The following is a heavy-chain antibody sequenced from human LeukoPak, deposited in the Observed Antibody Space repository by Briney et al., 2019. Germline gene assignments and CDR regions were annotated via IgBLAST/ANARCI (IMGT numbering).Heavy chain of an antibody. D-gene: IGHD2-2*03. CDR2: IYSGGTT. J-gene: IGHJ4*02. CDR1: GFTVSSSY. V-gene: IGHV3-66*01. Sequence: PGGSLRLSCTGSGFTVSSSYMSWVRQTPGKGLEWVSGIYSGGTTYYADSVKGRVTISRDGSKNTVYLQMNSLRAEDTAVYYCARDRRDGYCLGHWGQGTLVTVSS. CDR3: ARDRRDGYCLGH.